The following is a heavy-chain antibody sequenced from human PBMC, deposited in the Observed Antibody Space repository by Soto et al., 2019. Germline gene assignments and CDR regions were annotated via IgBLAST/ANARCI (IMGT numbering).Heavy chain of an antibody. Sequence: ASVTVSCTASGYTFLKYGINWVRQAPGQGLEWMGGIQTDNDHASFAQKFEGRVTMTTDTSTRTVYMELRDLSSDDTAVYYCAKDLGSGYRFDYWGQGTPVTVS. D-gene: IGHD3-9*01. CDR1: GYTFLKYG. CDR2: IQTDNDHA. V-gene: IGHV1-18*01. CDR3: AKDLGSGYRFDY. J-gene: IGHJ4*02.